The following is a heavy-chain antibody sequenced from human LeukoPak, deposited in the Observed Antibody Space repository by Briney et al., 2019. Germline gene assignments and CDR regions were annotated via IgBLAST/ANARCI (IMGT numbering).Heavy chain of an antibody. Sequence: PPETLSLTCTVSGGSISANYWIWMRQPAGKGLEYIGRIYSTESTNYNPSLKSRVTISVDTSKNQFSLKLSSVTAADTAVYYCARFMAAAGYYFDYWGQGTLVTVSS. CDR1: GGSISANY. CDR3: ARFMAAAGYYFDY. CDR2: IYSTEST. D-gene: IGHD6-13*01. V-gene: IGHV4-4*07. J-gene: IGHJ4*02.